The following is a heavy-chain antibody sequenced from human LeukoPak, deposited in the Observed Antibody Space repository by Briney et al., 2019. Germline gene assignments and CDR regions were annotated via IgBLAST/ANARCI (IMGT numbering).Heavy chain of an antibody. CDR3: GRYCGSSSCYPDY. V-gene: IGHV3-48*02. CDR2: ITSSSGTT. J-gene: IGHJ4*02. Sequence: PGGSLRLSCAASGFTFSDYSMNWVRQAPGRGLEWVSYITSSSGTTYYADSVKGRFTISRDNAKNSLYLQMNSLRDEDTAVYYCGRYCGSSSCYPDYWSQGTLVTVSS. CDR1: GFTFSDYS. D-gene: IGHD2-2*01.